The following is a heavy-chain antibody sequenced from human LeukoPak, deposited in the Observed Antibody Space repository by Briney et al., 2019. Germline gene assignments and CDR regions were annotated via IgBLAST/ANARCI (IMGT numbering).Heavy chain of an antibody. D-gene: IGHD3-3*01. CDR2: ISGGST. Sequence: GGSLRLSCAASGFTFSSYAMSWVRQAPGKGLEWVSAISGGSTDYADSVKGRFSISIDNSKNTLYLQMNSLRAEDTAVYYCAKDRSSRYDFWSGSFSRYYYYYMDVWGKGTTVTVSS. J-gene: IGHJ6*03. V-gene: IGHV3-23*01. CDR3: AKDRSSRYDFWSGSFSRYYYYYMDV. CDR1: GFTFSSYA.